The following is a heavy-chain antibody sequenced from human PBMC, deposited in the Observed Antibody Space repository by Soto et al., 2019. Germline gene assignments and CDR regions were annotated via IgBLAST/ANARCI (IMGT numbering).Heavy chain of an antibody. Sequence: GGSLRLSCAASGFTFSSYAMSWVRQAPGKGLEWVSAISGSGGSTYYADSVKGRFTISRDNSKNTLYLQMNSLRAEDTAVYYCAKDPAHIVVVVAAMPNWFDPWGQGILVTVSS. V-gene: IGHV3-23*01. D-gene: IGHD2-15*01. CDR2: ISGSGGST. J-gene: IGHJ5*02. CDR1: GFTFSSYA. CDR3: AKDPAHIVVVVAAMPNWFDP.